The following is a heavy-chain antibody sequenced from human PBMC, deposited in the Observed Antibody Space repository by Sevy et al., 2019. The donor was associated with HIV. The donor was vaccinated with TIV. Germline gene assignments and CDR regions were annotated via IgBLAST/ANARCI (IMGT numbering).Heavy chain of an antibody. CDR2: ISAYNGNT. Sequence: ASVKVSCKASGYTFTSYGISWVRQAPGQGLEWMGWISAYNGNTNYAQKLQGRVTMTTDTSTSTAYMELRSLRSDDTAVYYCARVRHSSGYYFALDYWGQGTLVTVSS. V-gene: IGHV1-18*04. CDR3: ARVRHSSGYYFALDY. D-gene: IGHD3-22*01. CDR1: GYTFTSYG. J-gene: IGHJ4*02.